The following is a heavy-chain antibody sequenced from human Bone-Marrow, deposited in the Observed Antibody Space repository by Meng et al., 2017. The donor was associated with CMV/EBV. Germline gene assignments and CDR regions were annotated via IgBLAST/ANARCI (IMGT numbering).Heavy chain of an antibody. V-gene: IGHV1-18*01. J-gene: IGHJ4*01. D-gene: IGHD4-23*01. Sequence: ASVKVSCKTSGYTFTSYGISWVRQAPGQGLEWMGWIITYNGNTNYEQKLQGRVTMTTDTFMNTAYMELRSLRSDDTALYYCARQNTVVTPFDYWGQGTLVTVSS. CDR1: GYTFTSYG. CDR3: ARQNTVVTPFDY. CDR2: IITYNGNT.